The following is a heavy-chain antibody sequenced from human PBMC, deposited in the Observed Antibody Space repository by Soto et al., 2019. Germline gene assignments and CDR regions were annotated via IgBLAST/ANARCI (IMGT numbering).Heavy chain of an antibody. CDR2: ISFDGSNT. D-gene: IGHD3-22*01. Sequence: GGSLRLSCAASGFTFNNYGMHWVRQAPGKGLEWVAVISFDGSNTYYADSVKGRFTISRDNSKNTLYLQMNSLRAEDTAVYYCAKDDSSGPGGYYFDYWGQGTLVTVSS. CDR1: GFTFNNYG. CDR3: AKDDSSGPGGYYFDY. V-gene: IGHV3-30*18. J-gene: IGHJ4*02.